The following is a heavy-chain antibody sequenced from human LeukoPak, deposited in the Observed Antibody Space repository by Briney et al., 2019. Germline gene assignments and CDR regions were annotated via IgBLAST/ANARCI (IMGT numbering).Heavy chain of an antibody. CDR3: ARVPFEYYGPGRNDC. J-gene: IGHJ4*02. CDR2: IFHSGNA. CDR1: GGSITSGNYY. Sequence: SETLSLTCTVSGGSITSGNYYWSWIRQRPGRGLEWIGYIFHSGNAYYNPSLKSRVTISVDTPKNQFSLNLRSVTVADTAVYYCARVPFEYYGPGRNDCWGQGTRVAVSS. D-gene: IGHD3-10*01. V-gene: IGHV4-31*03.